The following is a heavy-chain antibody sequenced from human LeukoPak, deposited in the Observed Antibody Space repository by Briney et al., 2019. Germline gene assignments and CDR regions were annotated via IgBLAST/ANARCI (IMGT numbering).Heavy chain of an antibody. Sequence: GGSLRLSCAASGFTFSNAWMSRVRQAPGKGLEWVGRIKSKTDGGTTDYAAPVKGRFTISRDDSKNTLYLQMNSLKTEDTAVYYCTTGTGIPAAGLRWGQGTLVTVSS. CDR3: TTGTGIPAAGLR. J-gene: IGHJ4*02. CDR2: IKSKTDGGTT. V-gene: IGHV3-15*01. D-gene: IGHD6-13*01. CDR1: GFTFSNAW.